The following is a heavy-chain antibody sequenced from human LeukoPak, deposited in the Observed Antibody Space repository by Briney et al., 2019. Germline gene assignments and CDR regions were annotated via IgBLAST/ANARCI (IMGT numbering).Heavy chain of an antibody. CDR2: IKQDGSEK. J-gene: IGHJ4*02. V-gene: IGHV3-7*01. Sequence: GGSLRLSCAASGFTFSSYGMSWVRQAPGKGLEWVANIKQDGSEKYYVDSVKGRFTISRDNAKNSLYVQMNSLRAEDTAVYYCARVLGGSSPDYWGQGTLVTVSS. D-gene: IGHD3-10*01. CDR3: ARVLGGSSPDY. CDR1: GFTFSSYG.